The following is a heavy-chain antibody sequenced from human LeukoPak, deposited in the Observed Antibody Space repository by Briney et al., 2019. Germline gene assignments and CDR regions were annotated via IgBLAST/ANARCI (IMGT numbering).Heavy chain of an antibody. CDR3: ARGSGIVVAGTGLD. J-gene: IGHJ4*02. V-gene: IGHV4-59*01. Sequence: SETLSLTCTVSGGSISSYYWSWIRQPPGKGLEWIGYIYYSGSTNYNPSLKSRVTISVDTSKNQFSLKLSSVTAADTAVYYCARGSGIVVAGTGLDWGQGTLVTVSS. CDR2: IYYSGST. D-gene: IGHD6-19*01. CDR1: GGSISSYY.